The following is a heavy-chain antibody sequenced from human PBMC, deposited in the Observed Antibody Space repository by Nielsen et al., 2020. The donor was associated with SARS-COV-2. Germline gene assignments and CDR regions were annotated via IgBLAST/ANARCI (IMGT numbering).Heavy chain of an antibody. D-gene: IGHD3-22*01. J-gene: IGHJ4*02. Sequence: ESLKISCIVSGGSISSGSYYWSWIRQPPGKGLEWIGYIFYSGSMNYNPSLKSRVTISVDTSKNQFSLKLSSVTAADTAVYYCAIYDSSGYQVRYWGQGTLVTVSS. CDR1: GGSISSGSYY. V-gene: IGHV4-61*01. CDR2: IFYSGSM. CDR3: AIYDSSGYQVRY.